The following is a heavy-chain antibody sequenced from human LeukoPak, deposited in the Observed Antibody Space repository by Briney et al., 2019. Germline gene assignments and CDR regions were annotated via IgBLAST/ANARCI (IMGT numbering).Heavy chain of an antibody. D-gene: IGHD3-22*01. V-gene: IGHV3-23*01. CDR3: AKLGYYYDSSGYSDY. CDR1: GFTFSSYA. J-gene: IGHJ4*02. CDR2: ISGSGGST. Sequence: GSLRLSCAASGFTFSSYAMSWVRQAPGKGLEWVSAISGSGGSTYYADSVKGRFTISRDNSKNTLYLQMNSLRAEDTAVYYCAKLGYYYDSSGYSDYWGQGTLVTVSS.